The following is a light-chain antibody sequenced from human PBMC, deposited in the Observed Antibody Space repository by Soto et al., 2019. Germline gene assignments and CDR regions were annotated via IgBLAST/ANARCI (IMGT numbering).Light chain of an antibody. V-gene: IGLV2-14*03. Sequence: QSVLPQPASVSGSPGQSITISCTGTSSDVGGFNSVSWYQLRPGTAPKLILYDVVDRPSGVSYRFSGSKSGNTAPLTISGLQAADEADYFCSSYTSTMTNVFGSGTKVT. CDR3: SSYTSTMTNV. J-gene: IGLJ1*01. CDR2: DVV. CDR1: SSDVGGFNS.